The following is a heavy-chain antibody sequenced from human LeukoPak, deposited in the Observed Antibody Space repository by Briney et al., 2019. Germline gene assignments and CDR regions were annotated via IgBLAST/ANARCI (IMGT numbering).Heavy chain of an antibody. CDR3: ARRLDYFDISGYHTLDY. CDR1: GYTFINYG. CDR2: ISTYNGNT. D-gene: IGHD3-22*01. Sequence: ASVKVSCKASGYTFINYGISWVRQAPGQGLEWMGWISTYNGNTNYAQKLQGRVSMTTDTSTSTAYMELRSLRSDDTAVYYCARRLDYFDISGYHTLDYWGQGTLVTVSS. J-gene: IGHJ4*02. V-gene: IGHV1-18*01.